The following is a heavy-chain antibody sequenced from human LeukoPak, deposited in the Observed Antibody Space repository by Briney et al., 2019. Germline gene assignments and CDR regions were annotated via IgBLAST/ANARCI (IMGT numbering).Heavy chain of an antibody. D-gene: IGHD3-22*01. Sequence: ASVKVSCKASGGTFSSYAISWVRQAPGQGLEWMGGIIPIFGTANYAQKFQGRVTITADESTSTAYMELSSLRSEDTAVYYCAREARRYYDSSGYSDAFDIWGQGTMVTVSS. J-gene: IGHJ3*02. CDR3: AREARRYYDSSGYSDAFDI. CDR1: GGTFSSYA. CDR2: IIPIFGTA. V-gene: IGHV1-69*13.